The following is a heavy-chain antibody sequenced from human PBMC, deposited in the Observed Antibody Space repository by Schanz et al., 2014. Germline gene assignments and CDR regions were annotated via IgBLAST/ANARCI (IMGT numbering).Heavy chain of an antibody. CDR2: IGGSGGST. CDR1: GFTFSSYL. D-gene: IGHD4-4*01. V-gene: IGHV3-23*04. CDR3: AKDRWRATVMVDAFDI. J-gene: IGHJ3*02. Sequence: EVQLVESGGGFVQPGGSLTLSCAASGFTFSSYLMSWVRQAPGKGLEWVSGIGGSGGSTDYADSVKGRFTISRDNSKNTVHLQMNSLRAEDTAVYFCAKDRWRATVMVDAFDIWGQGTKVTVSS.